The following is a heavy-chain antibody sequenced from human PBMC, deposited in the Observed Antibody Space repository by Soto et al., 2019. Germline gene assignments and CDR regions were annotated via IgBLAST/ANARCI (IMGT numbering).Heavy chain of an antibody. J-gene: IGHJ6*02. CDR1: GGTFSXYA. V-gene: IGHV1-69*01. CDR2: IIPIFGTA. D-gene: IGHD2-2*01. CDR3: ARHVPAAGYYYGMDV. Sequence: KVSCKASGGTFSXYAISWVRQAPGQGLEWMGGIIPIFGTANYAQKFQGRVTITADESTSTAYMELSSLRSEDTAVYYCARHVPAAGYYYGMDVWGQGTTVTVSS.